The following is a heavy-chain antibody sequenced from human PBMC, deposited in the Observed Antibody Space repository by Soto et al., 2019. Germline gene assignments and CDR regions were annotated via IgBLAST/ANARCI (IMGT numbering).Heavy chain of an antibody. CDR2: IYYTGST. D-gene: IGHD3-10*01. Sequence: TLSLTCTVSGDSISTFYWSWIRQPPGKGLEWIGYIYYTGSTNYNPSLKSRVTMSVDTSKKQFSLKLSSVTAADTAVYYCARQRGNYLDYWGQGTLVTVSS. J-gene: IGHJ4*02. CDR1: GDSISTFY. V-gene: IGHV4-59*01. CDR3: ARQRGNYLDY.